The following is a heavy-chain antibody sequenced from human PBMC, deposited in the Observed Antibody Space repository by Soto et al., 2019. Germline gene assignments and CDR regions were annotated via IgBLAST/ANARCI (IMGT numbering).Heavy chain of an antibody. D-gene: IGHD3-16*01. V-gene: IGHV3-30-3*01. J-gene: IGHJ4*02. Sequence: QVQLVESGGGVVQPGRSLRLSCAASGFTFSNYAMHWVRQAPGEGLEWVAVISYDVNNKDYAGSVKGRFTISRDNSKNTLYLQMSGLRVEDTAVYYCARDGGRDWGQGTLVTVSS. CDR2: ISYDVNNK. CDR3: ARDGGRD. CDR1: GFTFSNYA.